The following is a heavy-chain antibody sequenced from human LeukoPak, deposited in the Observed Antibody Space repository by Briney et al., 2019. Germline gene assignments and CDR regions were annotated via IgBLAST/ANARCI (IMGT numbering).Heavy chain of an antibody. V-gene: IGHV3-23*01. Sequence: GGSLRLSCAASGFTFSDYAMSWVRQAPGKGLEWLATISGRGDGTYYADSAKGRFTISRDNSKSTLYLQMSSLRVDSTAIYYCAKSGDGAAFSQHWGQGTLVTVSS. J-gene: IGHJ1*01. CDR1: GFTFSDYA. D-gene: IGHD4/OR15-4a*01. CDR2: ISGRGDGT. CDR3: AKSGDGAAFSQH.